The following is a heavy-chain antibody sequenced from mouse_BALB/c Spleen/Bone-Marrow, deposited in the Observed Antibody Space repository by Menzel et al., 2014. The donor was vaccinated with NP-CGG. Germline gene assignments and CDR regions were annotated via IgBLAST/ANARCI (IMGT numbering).Heavy chain of an antibody. D-gene: IGHD2-1*01. CDR3: ASCGNYEAWFAY. CDR2: IDPYNGDT. V-gene: IGHV1S135*01. J-gene: IGHJ3*01. Sequence: QLQQSGPELVKPGASVKVSCKASGYAFTSYNIYWVKQSHGKSLEWIGYIDPYNGDTNYNQKFKVKATLTVDKSSSTAYMHLNSLTSEDSAVYYCASCGNYEAWFAYWGQGTLVTGSA. CDR1: GYAFTSYN.